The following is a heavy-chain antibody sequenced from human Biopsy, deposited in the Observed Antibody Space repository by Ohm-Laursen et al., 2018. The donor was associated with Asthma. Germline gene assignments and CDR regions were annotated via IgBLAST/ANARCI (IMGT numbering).Heavy chain of an antibody. CDR3: ARVRGAFYESSVKNAFDV. Sequence: TLSLTCSLSSGSGGYMRSGNYYWGWIRQPPGKGLEYIGYTHYSGTTNTDPSLTGRVTMSVDTSKNQFSLKVTSVTAADTAVYFCARVRGAFYESSVKNAFDVWGQGTMVTVSS. CDR2: THYSGTT. D-gene: IGHD3-22*01. V-gene: IGHV4-61*01. J-gene: IGHJ3*01. CDR1: SGSGGYMRSGNYY.